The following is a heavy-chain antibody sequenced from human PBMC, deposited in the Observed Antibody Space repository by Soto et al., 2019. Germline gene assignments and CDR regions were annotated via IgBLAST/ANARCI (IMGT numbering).Heavy chain of an antibody. CDR3: ERAAKWVTGRTGAD. D-gene: IGHD1-20*01. CDR2: ISGYNGIT. CDR1: GYTFSNYG. J-gene: IGHJ2*01. Sequence: ASVKVSCKASGYTFSNYGISWVRQAPGQGLEWMGWISGYNGITNYVQKFQGRVPMTTDTSTRTAYMELRSLRDEDTAVYNSERAAKWVTGRTGADWGR. V-gene: IGHV1-18*04.